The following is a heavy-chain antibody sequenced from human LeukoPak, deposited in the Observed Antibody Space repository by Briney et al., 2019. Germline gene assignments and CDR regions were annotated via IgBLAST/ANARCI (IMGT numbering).Heavy chain of an antibody. Sequence: PGGSLRLSCAASGFTFSSYGMHWVRQAPGKGLEWVAFIRYDGSNKYYADSVKGRFTISRDNSKNTLYLQMNSLRAEDTAVYYCAKPTIGIVGAYFDYWGQGTLVTVSS. CDR1: GFTFSSYG. V-gene: IGHV3-30*02. CDR3: AKPTIGIVGAYFDY. D-gene: IGHD1-26*01. CDR2: IRYDGSNK. J-gene: IGHJ4*02.